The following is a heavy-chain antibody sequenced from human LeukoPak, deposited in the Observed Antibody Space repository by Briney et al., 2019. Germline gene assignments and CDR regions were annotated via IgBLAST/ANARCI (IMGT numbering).Heavy chain of an antibody. V-gene: IGHV1-2*02. CDR2: INPNSGAT. Sequence: ASVKVSWKTSGYTFTAYYMHWVRQAPGQGLEWMGWINPNSGATDYAQKFQGRVTMTRDTSISTTYMELSSLRFDDTAVYYCARNSWYEYWGQGTLVTVSS. D-gene: IGHD6-13*01. J-gene: IGHJ4*02. CDR3: ARNSWYEY. CDR1: GYTFTAYY.